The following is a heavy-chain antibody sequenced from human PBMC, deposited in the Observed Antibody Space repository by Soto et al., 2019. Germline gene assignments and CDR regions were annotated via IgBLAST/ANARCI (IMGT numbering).Heavy chain of an antibody. CDR1: GGSFSSYT. V-gene: IGHV1-69*08. D-gene: IGHD3-10*01. CDR3: ARDHYYNSGTYYIGS. CDR2: IIPLLSIT. Sequence: QVQLVQSGGEVKMPGSSVKVSCKASGGSFSSYTFTWVRQAPGQGLEWMGKIIPLLSITNYAEALQGRVTITSDKSTSTAYMELSRLTFEDTSIYYCARDHYYNSGTYYIGSWGQGTLVTVAS. J-gene: IGHJ4*02.